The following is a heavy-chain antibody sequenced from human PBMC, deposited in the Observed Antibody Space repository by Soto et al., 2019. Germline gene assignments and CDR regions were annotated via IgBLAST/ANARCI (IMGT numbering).Heavy chain of an antibody. CDR3: AGREYCSGGSCYSAFDI. V-gene: IGHV3-53*01. CDR2: IYSGGST. D-gene: IGHD2-15*01. Sequence: SLRLSCAASWFTVSSNYMSWVRQAPGKGLEWVSVIYSGGSTYYADSVKGRFTISRDNSKNTLYLQMNSLRAEDTAVYYCAGREYCSGGSCYSAFDIWGQGTMVTVSS. CDR1: WFTVSSNY. J-gene: IGHJ3*02.